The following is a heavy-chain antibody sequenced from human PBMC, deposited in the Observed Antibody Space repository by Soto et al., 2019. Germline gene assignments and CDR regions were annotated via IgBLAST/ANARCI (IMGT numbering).Heavy chain of an antibody. Sequence: QVQLQQWGAGLLKPSETLSLTCAVYGGSFSGYYWSWIRQPPGKGLEWIGEINHSGSTNYNPSLKRRVTISVDTSKNQFSLKLSSVTAADTAVYYCARGRVMWLVPWRWFDPWGQGTLVTVSS. CDR2: INHSGST. CDR3: ARGRVMWLVPWRWFDP. V-gene: IGHV4-34*01. J-gene: IGHJ5*02. CDR1: GGSFSGYY. D-gene: IGHD6-19*01.